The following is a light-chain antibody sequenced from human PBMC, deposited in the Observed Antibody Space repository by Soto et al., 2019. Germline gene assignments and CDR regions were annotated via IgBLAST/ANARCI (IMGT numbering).Light chain of an antibody. J-gene: IGKJ1*01. V-gene: IGKV3-20*01. CDR3: QQYGSSYPWT. CDR2: GAS. Sequence: VLTQSPGTLSLSPGEKATLSCRASQSVSSNYLAWYQQKPGQAPRLLIYGASSSATGIPDRFSGSGFGTDFTLTIRGLESEDFAVYSCQQYGSSYPWTFGQGTKVDIK. CDR1: QSVSSNY.